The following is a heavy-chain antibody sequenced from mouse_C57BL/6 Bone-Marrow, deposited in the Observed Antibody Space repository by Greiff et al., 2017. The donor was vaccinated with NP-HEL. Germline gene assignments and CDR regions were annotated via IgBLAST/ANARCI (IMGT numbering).Heavy chain of an antibody. CDR3: ARLLSIYYYAMDY. V-gene: IGHV1-81*01. CDR1: GYTFTSYG. D-gene: IGHD1-3*01. Sequence: QVQLKESRAELARPGASVKLSCKASGYTFTSYGISWVKQRTGQGLEWIGEIYPRSGNTYYNEKFKGKATLTADKSSSTAYMELRSLTSEDSAVYFCARLLSIYYYAMDYWGQGTSVTVSS. CDR2: IYPRSGNT. J-gene: IGHJ4*01.